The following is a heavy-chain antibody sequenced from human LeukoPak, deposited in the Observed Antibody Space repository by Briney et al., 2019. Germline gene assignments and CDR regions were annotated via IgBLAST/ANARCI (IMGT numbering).Heavy chain of an antibody. CDR1: GGTFSSYA. V-gene: IGHV1-69*06. D-gene: IGHD3-10*01. CDR2: IIPIFGTA. Sequence: GASVKVSCKASGGTFSSYAISWVRQAPGQGLEWMGGIIPIFGTANYAQKFQGRVTITADKSTSTAYMELSSLRSEDTAVYYCASRGRANYYYMDVWAKGQWSPSL. J-gene: IGHJ6*03. CDR3: ASRGRANYYYMDV.